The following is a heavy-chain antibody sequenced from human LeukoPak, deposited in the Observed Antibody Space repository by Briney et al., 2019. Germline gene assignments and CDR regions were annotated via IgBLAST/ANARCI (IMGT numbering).Heavy chain of an antibody. CDR2: ISGGGVNT. CDR3: AKEGRGYDFWGGYTFDV. Sequence: LGGSLRLSCTASGFPFSNYALSWVRQAPGEGLEWVAAISGGGVNTYYAESVKGRFTVSRDNSENTLHLQMNSLRVDDTAVYYCAKEGRGYDFWGGYTFDVWGRGTMVSVSS. V-gene: IGHV3-23*01. D-gene: IGHD3-3*01. J-gene: IGHJ3*01. CDR1: GFPFSNYA.